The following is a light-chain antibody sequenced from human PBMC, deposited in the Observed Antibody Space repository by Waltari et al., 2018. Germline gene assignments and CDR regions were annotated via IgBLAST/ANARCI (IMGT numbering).Light chain of an antibody. CDR3: SSYAGGSSLM. CDR2: EVT. Sequence: QSALTQPPPASGSPGQSLTISCTGISTDVAGYDPVFWYQQHPGKAPKLLIYEVTKRPSGVPDRFSGSKSDNTASLAVSGLQAEDEADYYCSSYAGGSSLMFGGGTKLTVL. J-gene: IGLJ3*02. V-gene: IGLV2-8*01. CDR1: STDVAGYDP.